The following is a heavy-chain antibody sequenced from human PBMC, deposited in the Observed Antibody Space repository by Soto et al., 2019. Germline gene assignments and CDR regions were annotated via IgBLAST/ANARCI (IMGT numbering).Heavy chain of an antibody. J-gene: IGHJ6*03. V-gene: IGHV3-15*01. CDR2: IKSKTDGGTT. D-gene: IGHD5-12*01. CDR3: TTFIVATTQGYYYYYMDV. CDR1: GFPFSNAW. Sequence: SLRLSCAAPGFPFSNAWVSWVPPAPGEGPEWVGRIKSKTDGGTTDYAAPVKGRFTISRDDSKNTLYLQMNSLKTEDTAVYYCTTFIVATTQGYYYYYMDVWGKGTTVTVSS.